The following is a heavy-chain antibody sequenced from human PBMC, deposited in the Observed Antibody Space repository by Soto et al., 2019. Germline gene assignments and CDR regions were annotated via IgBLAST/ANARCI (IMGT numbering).Heavy chain of an antibody. CDR3: ARVDFGGNSYYFDY. J-gene: IGHJ4*02. D-gene: IGHD1-7*01. Sequence: PVGSLRLSCGASGFTFSDYGIHWVRQAPGKGLEWVAVVWFDGSIQYYGDSVKGRFTISRDNSNNTVDLQMNNLRAEDTAVYYCARVDFGGNSYYFDYWGQGTPVTVPQ. CDR1: GFTFSDYG. CDR2: VWFDGSIQ. V-gene: IGHV3-33*01.